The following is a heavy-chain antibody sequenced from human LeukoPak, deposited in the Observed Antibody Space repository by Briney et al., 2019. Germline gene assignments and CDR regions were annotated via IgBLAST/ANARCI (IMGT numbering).Heavy chain of an antibody. CDR1: GFNVGSKH. Sequence: GGSLRLSCAASGFNVGSKHMNWVRQAPGKGLEWVSGIYPGGDSYYADSLKGRFIISRDISKNTVFLQMNSLRDEDTAVYYCGRLNFGDDYRGQGALVTVSS. CDR2: IYPGGDS. V-gene: IGHV3-53*01. J-gene: IGHJ4*02. CDR3: GRLNFGDDY. D-gene: IGHD4-17*01.